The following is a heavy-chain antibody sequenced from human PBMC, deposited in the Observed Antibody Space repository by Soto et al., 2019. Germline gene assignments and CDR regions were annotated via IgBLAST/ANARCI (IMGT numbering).Heavy chain of an antibody. J-gene: IGHJ5*02. V-gene: IGHV1-46*01. D-gene: IGHD1-26*01. CDR1: GYIFSNYY. Sequence: ASVKVSCKASGYIFSNYYIHWVRQAPGQGLEWMGIINPSGSSTRYAQKFQGRVTMTRDTSSSTVYMELSSLRFEDTAVYYCARDEGDSGSHWFDPWGQGSLVTVSS. CDR2: INPSGSST. CDR3: ARDEGDSGSHWFDP.